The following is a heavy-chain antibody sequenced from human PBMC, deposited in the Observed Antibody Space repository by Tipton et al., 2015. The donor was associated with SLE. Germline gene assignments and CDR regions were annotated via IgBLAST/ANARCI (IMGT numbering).Heavy chain of an antibody. CDR1: GYSFTSYW. D-gene: IGHD6-19*01. CDR2: IDPSDSFT. CDR3: ARRAYSSGWYYYYGMDV. Sequence: QSGPEVKKPGESLRISCKGSGYSFTSYWITWVRQMPGKGLEWMGRIDPSDSFTSYSPSFQGHVTISADKSISTAYLQWSSLKASDTAMYYCARRAYSSGWYYYYGMDVWGQGTTVTVSS. J-gene: IGHJ6*02. V-gene: IGHV5-10-1*01.